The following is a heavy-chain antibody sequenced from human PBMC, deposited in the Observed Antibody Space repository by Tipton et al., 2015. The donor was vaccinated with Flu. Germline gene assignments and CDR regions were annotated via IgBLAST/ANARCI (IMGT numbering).Heavy chain of an antibody. Sequence: QLVQSGAEVKKPGASVKVSCKASGYTFTGYYMHWVRQAPGQGLEWMGRINPNSGGTNYAQKFQGRVTMTRDTSISTAYMGLSRLRSEDPAVYFCARGGVAGIVEIPYFDYWGQGTLVTVSS. CDR2: INPNSGGT. J-gene: IGHJ4*02. CDR3: ARGGVAGIVEIPYFDY. D-gene: IGHD1-26*01. CDR1: GYTFTGYY. V-gene: IGHV1-2*06.